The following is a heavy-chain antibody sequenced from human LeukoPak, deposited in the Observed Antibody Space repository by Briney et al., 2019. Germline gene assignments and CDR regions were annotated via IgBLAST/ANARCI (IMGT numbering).Heavy chain of an antibody. D-gene: IGHD3-22*01. CDR1: GFTFSSYA. CDR2: ISYDGSNK. CDR3: ARDYDSSGYSIFF. Sequence: GGSLRLSCAASGFTFSSYAMHWVRQAPGKGLEWAAVISYDGSNKYYADSVKGRFTISRDNSKNTLYLQMNSLRAEDTAVYYCARDYDSSGYSIFFWGQGTLVTVSS. V-gene: IGHV3-30-3*01. J-gene: IGHJ4*02.